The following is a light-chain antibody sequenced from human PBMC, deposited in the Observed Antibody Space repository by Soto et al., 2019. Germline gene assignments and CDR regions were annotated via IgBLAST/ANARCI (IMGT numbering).Light chain of an antibody. V-gene: IGLV6-57*01. CDR1: GGSIASNY. CDR3: QSFYSTDQV. J-gene: IGLJ3*02. Sequence: NFMLTQPHSVSGSPGKTVTISCTRSGGSIASNYVQWYQQRPGSSPTTVIFEDNQRPSGVPDRFSGSIDSSSNSASLTISGLKTDDEATYYCQSFYSTDQVFGGGTKLTVL. CDR2: EDN.